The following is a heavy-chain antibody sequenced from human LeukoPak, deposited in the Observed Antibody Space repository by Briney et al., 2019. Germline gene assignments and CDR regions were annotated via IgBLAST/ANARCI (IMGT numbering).Heavy chain of an antibody. V-gene: IGHV3-23*01. CDR1: GFSFSHAW. D-gene: IGHD5-18*01. J-gene: IGHJ4*02. CDR3: AKDTGYNYGYDY. Sequence: PGGSLRLSCAASGFSFSHAWMTWVRQAPGMGLEWVSLVSGSGDSTYYADSVKGRFTISRDNSKNMLCLQMNSLRAEDTAIYYCAKDTGYNYGYDYWGQGTLATVSS. CDR2: VSGSGDST.